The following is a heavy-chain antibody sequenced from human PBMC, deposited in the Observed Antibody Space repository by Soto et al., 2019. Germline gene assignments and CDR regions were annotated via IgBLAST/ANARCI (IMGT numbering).Heavy chain of an antibody. D-gene: IGHD3-22*01. J-gene: IGHJ4*02. Sequence: PSETLSLTCTVSGGSISSYYWSWIRQPPGKGLEWIGYIYYSGSTNYNPSLKSRVTISVDTSKNQFSLKLSSVTAADTAVYYCSSXGWFDSSNYVAYWGLGTRVTVS. CDR3: SSXGWFDSSNYVAY. CDR1: GGSISSYY. V-gene: IGHV4-59*01. CDR2: IYYSGST.